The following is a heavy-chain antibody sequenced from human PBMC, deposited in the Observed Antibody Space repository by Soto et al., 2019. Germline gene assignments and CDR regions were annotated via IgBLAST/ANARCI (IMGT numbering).Heavy chain of an antibody. J-gene: IGHJ4*02. Sequence: GGSLRLSCAASGFTFSSYSMNWVRQAPGKGLEWVSSISSSSSYIYYARSGKCRFTISRDNAKNSLYLQMNSLRAEDTAVYYCARARSPSFTVPFDYWGQGTLVTVSS. CDR2: ISSSSSYI. CDR3: ARARSPSFTVPFDY. CDR1: GFTFSSYS. V-gene: IGHV3-21*01. D-gene: IGHD4-17*01.